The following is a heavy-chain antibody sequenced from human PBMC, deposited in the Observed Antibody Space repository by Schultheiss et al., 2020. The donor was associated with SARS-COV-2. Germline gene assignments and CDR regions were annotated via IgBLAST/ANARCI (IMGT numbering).Heavy chain of an antibody. CDR2: ISAYNGNT. V-gene: IGHV1-18*01. CDR1: GYTFTSYG. J-gene: IGHJ6*02. D-gene: IGHD6-25*01. Sequence: ASVKVSCKASGYTFTSYGISWVRQAPGQGLEWMGWISAYNGNTNYAQKLQGRVTMTTDTSTSTAYMELRSLRSDDTAVYYCARDQRYSSGWGLGYGMDVWGQGTTVTVSS. CDR3: ARDQRYSSGWGLGYGMDV.